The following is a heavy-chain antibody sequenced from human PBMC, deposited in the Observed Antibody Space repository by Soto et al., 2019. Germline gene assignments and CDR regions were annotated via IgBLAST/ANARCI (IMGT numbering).Heavy chain of an antibody. CDR3: ARVGAISGYEPSYYFDY. D-gene: IGHD5-12*01. V-gene: IGHV3-33*01. J-gene: IGHJ4*02. Sequence: LRLSCAASGFTFSSYGMHWVRQAPGKGLEWVAVIWYDGSNKYYADSVKGRFTISRDNSKNTLYLQMNSLRAEDTAVYYCARVGAISGYEPSYYFDYWGQGTLVTAPQ. CDR1: GFTFSSYG. CDR2: IWYDGSNK.